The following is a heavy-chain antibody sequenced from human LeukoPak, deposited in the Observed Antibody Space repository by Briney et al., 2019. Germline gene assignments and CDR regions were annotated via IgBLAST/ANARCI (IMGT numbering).Heavy chain of an antibody. J-gene: IGHJ4*02. CDR2: ISRSGSTI. CDR1: GFTFRSYE. CDR3: ARDLAIVHFDY. V-gene: IGHV3-48*03. Sequence: GGSLRLSCAASGFTFRSYEMNGVRQAPGKGLEWGSDISRSGSTIYYADSVKGRFTISREKAKNSLYLQMNSLRGEDTAVYYCARDLAIVHFDYWGQGTLVTVSS. D-gene: IGHD3-16*02.